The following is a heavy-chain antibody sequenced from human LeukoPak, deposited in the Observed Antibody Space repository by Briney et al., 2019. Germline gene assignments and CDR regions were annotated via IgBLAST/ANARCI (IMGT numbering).Heavy chain of an antibody. CDR2: ISGSGGST. CDR1: GFTFSSYA. Sequence: GGSLRLSCAASGFTFSSYAMSWVRQAPGKGLEWVSAISGSGGSTYYADSVKGRFTISRGNSKNTLYLQMNSLRAEDTAVYYCAKRLEVAEDYFDYWGQGTLVTVSS. J-gene: IGHJ4*02. D-gene: IGHD6-19*01. V-gene: IGHV3-23*01. CDR3: AKRLEVAEDYFDY.